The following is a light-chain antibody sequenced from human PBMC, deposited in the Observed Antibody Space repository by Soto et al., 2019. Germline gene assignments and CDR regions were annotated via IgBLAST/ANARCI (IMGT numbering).Light chain of an antibody. Sequence: QSVLTQPPSVSGAPGQRVTISCTGSSSNIGAGYDVHWYQQLPGTAPKLLIYGNSNRPSGVPDRFSGSKSGTSASLAITGLQAEDEADYYCQSYDSSLSAVFEGGTQLTVL. CDR2: GNS. CDR1: SSNIGAGYD. J-gene: IGLJ7*01. V-gene: IGLV1-40*01. CDR3: QSYDSSLSAV.